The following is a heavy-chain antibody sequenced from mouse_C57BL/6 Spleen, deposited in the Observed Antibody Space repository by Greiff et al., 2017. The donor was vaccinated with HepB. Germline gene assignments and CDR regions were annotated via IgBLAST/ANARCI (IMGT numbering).Heavy chain of an antibody. CDR3: SRSYWDAIAWFAY. V-gene: IGHV7-3*01. CDR2: IRNKANGYTT. Sequence: EVQLVESGGGLVQPGGSLSLSCAASGFTFTDYYMSWVRQPPGKALEWLGFIRNKANGYTTEYSASVKGRFTISRDNSQSILYLQMIALRAEDSVTYYCSRSYWDAIAWFAYWGQGTLVTVSA. D-gene: IGHD4-1*01. J-gene: IGHJ3*01. CDR1: GFTFTDYY.